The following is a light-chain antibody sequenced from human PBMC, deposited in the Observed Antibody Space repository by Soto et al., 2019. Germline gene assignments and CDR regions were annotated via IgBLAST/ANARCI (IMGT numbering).Light chain of an antibody. Sequence: QSVLTQPASVSGSRGQSITISCNGTSSDGGNYNYVSWYQQYPGRVPKLLIYMVSNRPSGVSNRFSGSKSGNTASLTISRLQAEDEADYFCTSPTPGSLYVFGTGTKVTVL. V-gene: IGLV2-14*01. CDR3: TSPTPGSLYV. CDR2: MVS. CDR1: SSDGGNYNY. J-gene: IGLJ1*01.